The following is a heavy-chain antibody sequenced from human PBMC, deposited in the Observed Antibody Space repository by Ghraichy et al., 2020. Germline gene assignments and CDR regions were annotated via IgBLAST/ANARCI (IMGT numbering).Heavy chain of an antibody. CDR2: IWYDGSNK. Sequence: GESLNISCAASGFTFSSYGMHWVRQAPGKGLEWVAVIWYDGSNKYYADSVKGRFTISRDDSKNTLYLQMNSLRAEDTAVYYCARDYYYGSGSCLDYWGQGTLVTVSS. CDR3: ARDYYYGSGSCLDY. J-gene: IGHJ4*02. V-gene: IGHV3-33*01. D-gene: IGHD3-10*01. CDR1: GFTFSSYG.